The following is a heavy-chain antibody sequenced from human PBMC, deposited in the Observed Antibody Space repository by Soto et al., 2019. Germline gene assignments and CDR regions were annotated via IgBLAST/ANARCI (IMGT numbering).Heavy chain of an antibody. CDR3: ARHSGSYYDL. CDR1: GYSFTGYL. V-gene: IGHV5-51*01. CDR2: IYPGDSET. J-gene: IGHJ4*02. Sequence: GESLKISCKGSGYSFTGYLISWVRQMPGKGLEWMGVIYPGDSETKYRPSFQGQVTFSADKSISTAYLQWRSLKASGTAMYYCARHSGSYYDLWGQGPLVTVSS. D-gene: IGHD1-26*01.